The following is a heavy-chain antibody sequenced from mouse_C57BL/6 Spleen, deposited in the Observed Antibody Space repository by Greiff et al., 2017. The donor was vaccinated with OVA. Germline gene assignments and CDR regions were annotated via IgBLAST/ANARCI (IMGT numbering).Heavy chain of an antibody. CDR2: IYPGNSDN. Sequence: EVQGVESGTVLARPGASVKMSCKTSGYTFTSYWMHWVNQRPGQGLEWIGAIYPGNSDNSYNQKFKGKAKLTAVTSASTAYMELSSLTNEYSAVYYCTREYYYGSSYGWFDYWGQGTTLTVSS. V-gene: IGHV1-5*01. CDR3: TREYYYGSSYGWFDY. D-gene: IGHD1-1*01. CDR1: GYTFTSYW. J-gene: IGHJ2*01.